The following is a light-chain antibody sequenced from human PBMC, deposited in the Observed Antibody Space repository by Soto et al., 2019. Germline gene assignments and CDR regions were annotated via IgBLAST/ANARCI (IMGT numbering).Light chain of an antibody. CDR2: DNY. CDR3: GTWDSTLNVGV. Sequence: QSVLTQPPSVSAAPGQTVTISCSGSSSNVGHGSVSWYQSLPGTAPKLLIYDNYMRPSGIPDLFSGSKSGTSATLGITGLQAGDEADYYCGTWDSTLNVGVFGGGTKLTVL. J-gene: IGLJ3*02. CDR1: SSNVGHGS. V-gene: IGLV1-51*01.